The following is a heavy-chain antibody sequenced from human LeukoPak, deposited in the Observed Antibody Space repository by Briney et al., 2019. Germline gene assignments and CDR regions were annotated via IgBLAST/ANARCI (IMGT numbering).Heavy chain of an antibody. CDR1: GGTFSSYA. V-gene: IGHV1-69*13. J-gene: IGHJ4*02. CDR2: IMPIFGSA. CDR3: ARDTGSSPGDY. D-gene: IGHD1-26*01. Sequence: SVKVSCKASGGTFSSYAICWVRQAPGQGLEWMGGIMPIFGSANYAQNFQGRVTITADESTSTAYMEMSSLRSEDTAVYYCARDTGSSPGDYWGQGTLVTVSS.